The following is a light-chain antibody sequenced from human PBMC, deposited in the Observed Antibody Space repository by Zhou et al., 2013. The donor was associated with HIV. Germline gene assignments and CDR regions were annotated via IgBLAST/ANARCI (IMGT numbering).Light chain of an antibody. CDR2: GTS. Sequence: EIMLTQSPATLSLSPGERVSLSCRGSHDHVAWYQHKPGQSPRLLIYGTSRRASGVPDRFTGSGSGTDATLTISRLGPEDFTVYFCQQGTFFGQGTRLEIK. V-gene: IGKV3D-20*02. CDR3: QQGTF. CDR1: HDH. J-gene: IGKJ5*01.